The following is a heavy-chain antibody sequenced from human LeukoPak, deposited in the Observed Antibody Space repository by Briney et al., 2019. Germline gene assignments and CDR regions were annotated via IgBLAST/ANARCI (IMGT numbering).Heavy chain of an antibody. CDR2: GKRKSDGGTT. CDR3: TTAPRGYCSGGSCSYAFDI. V-gene: IGHV3-15*01. J-gene: IGHJ3*02. Sequence: PWGTLRLSCAASTFTFSNAWMSWVRPGPGKPVGWVGRGKRKSDGGTTDYAATVKGRFTIPRDDSKNTLYLQMNSLKTEDTAVYYCTTAPRGYCSGGSCSYAFDIWGQGTMVTVSS. CDR1: TFTFSNAW. D-gene: IGHD2-15*01.